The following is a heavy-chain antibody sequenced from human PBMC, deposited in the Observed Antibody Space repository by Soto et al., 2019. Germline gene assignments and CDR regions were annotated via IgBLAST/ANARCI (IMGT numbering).Heavy chain of an antibody. V-gene: IGHV4-30-4*01. CDR3: AGVGFGELLANGMDV. Sequence: QVQLQESGPGLVKPSQTLSLTCTVSGGSISSGDYYWSWIRQPPGKGLEWIGYIYYSGSTYYNPSLKTRFTIAVDTSKSQVSLKRSSVTASDTAVYYCAGVGFGELLANGMDVWGQGTTVTVSS. J-gene: IGHJ6*02. CDR1: GGSISSGDYY. D-gene: IGHD3-10*01. CDR2: IYYSGST.